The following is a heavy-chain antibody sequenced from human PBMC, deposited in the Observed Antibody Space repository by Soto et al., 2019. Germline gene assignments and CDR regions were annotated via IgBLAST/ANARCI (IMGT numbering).Heavy chain of an antibody. CDR2: INHSGST. Sequence: PSETLSLTCAVYGGSFSGYYWSWIRQPPGKGLEWIGEINHSGSTNYNPSLKSRVTISVDTSKNQFSLKLSSVTAADTAVYYCAKDDSVHDAFDIWGQGTMVTVSS. D-gene: IGHD3-10*01. CDR3: AKDDSVHDAFDI. V-gene: IGHV4-34*01. J-gene: IGHJ3*02. CDR1: GGSFSGYY.